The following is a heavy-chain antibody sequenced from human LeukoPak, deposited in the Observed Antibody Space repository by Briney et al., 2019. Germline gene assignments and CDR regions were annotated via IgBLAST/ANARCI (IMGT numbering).Heavy chain of an antibody. CDR2: INHSGST. CDR3: ARFGGYDSSGYSLHDY. D-gene: IGHD3-22*01. CDR1: GGSFSGYY. V-gene: IGHV4-34*01. J-gene: IGHJ4*02. Sequence: SETLSLTCAVYGGSFSGYYWSWIRQPPGKGLEWIGEINHSGSTNYNPSLKSRVTISVDTSKNQFSLKLSSVTAADTAVYYCARFGGYDSSGYSLHDYWGQGTLVTVSS.